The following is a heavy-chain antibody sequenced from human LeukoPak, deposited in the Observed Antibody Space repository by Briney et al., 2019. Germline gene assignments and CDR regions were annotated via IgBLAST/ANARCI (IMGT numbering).Heavy chain of an antibody. Sequence: PSETLSLTCTVSGGSISSGDYYWSWIRQPPGKGLEWIGYIYYSGSTYYNPSLKSRVTISVDTSKNQLSLKLSSVTAADTAVYYCASRPIPVDIFDYWGQGTLVTVSS. CDR3: ASRPIPVDIFDY. V-gene: IGHV4-30-4*01. D-gene: IGHD6-19*01. CDR1: GGSISSGDYY. J-gene: IGHJ4*02. CDR2: IYYSGST.